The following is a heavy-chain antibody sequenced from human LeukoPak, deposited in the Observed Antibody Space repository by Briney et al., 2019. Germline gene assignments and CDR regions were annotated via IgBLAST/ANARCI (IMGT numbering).Heavy chain of an antibody. J-gene: IGHJ3*01. Sequence: KTSETLSSTCSVSGGSITSPTYYWAWIRQSAEKGLQYLGRLFASGNYNYNPSLKGRAAMSVDTSKSQISLKLTSVTGADTAMYYCAAFCASTSCLGHVFDVWGHGTMVTVSS. V-gene: IGHV4-61*02. CDR1: GGSITSPTYY. CDR2: LFASGNY. D-gene: IGHD2-21*01. CDR3: AAFCASTSCLGHVFDV.